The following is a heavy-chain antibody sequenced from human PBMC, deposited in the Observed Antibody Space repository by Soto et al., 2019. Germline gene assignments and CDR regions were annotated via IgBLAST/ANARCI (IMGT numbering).Heavy chain of an antibody. CDR3: ARGAYYYDSGGYYRFSY. CDR2: IIPIFGTA. Sequence: SVKVSCKASGGTFSSYAISWVRQAPGQGLEWMGGIIPIFGTANYAQKFQGRVTITADESTSTAYMELSSLRSEDTAVYYCARGAYYYDSGGYYRFSYWGQGTLVTVSS. D-gene: IGHD3-22*01. J-gene: IGHJ4*02. CDR1: GGTFSSYA. V-gene: IGHV1-69*13.